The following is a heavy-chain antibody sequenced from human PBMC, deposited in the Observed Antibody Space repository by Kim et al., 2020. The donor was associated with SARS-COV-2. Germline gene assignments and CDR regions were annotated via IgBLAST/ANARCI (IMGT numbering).Heavy chain of an antibody. Sequence: SETLSLTCAVYGVSFSGYYWSWIRQPPGKGLEWIGEINHSGSTNYNPSLKSRVTISVDTSKNQFSLKLSSVTAADTAVYYCASSNGTHFDYWGQGTLVTVSS. CDR2: INHSGST. V-gene: IGHV4-34*01. J-gene: IGHJ4*02. CDR1: GVSFSGYY. D-gene: IGHD1-1*01. CDR3: ASSNGTHFDY.